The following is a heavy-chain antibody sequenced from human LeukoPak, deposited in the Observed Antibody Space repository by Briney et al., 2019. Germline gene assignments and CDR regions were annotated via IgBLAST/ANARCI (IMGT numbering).Heavy chain of an antibody. V-gene: IGHV3-7*01. D-gene: IGHD1-26*01. Sequence: PGGSLRLSCAASGFTFSRCWMSWVRQAPGKGLEWVATIKQDGSEEYYVDSVKGRLTISRDNAKNSLFLEMNSLRAEDTAVYYCARDLESGSYEHYFDYWGQGALVTVSS. CDR1: GFTFSRCW. J-gene: IGHJ4*02. CDR2: IKQDGSEE. CDR3: ARDLESGSYEHYFDY.